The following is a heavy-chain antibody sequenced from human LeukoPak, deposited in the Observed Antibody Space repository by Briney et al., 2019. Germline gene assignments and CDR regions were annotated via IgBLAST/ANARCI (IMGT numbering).Heavy chain of an antibody. Sequence: GGSLRLSCAASGFTFSNYAFHWVRQAPGKGLDWVAVISYDGGSEWYADSVKGRFTVSRDNSKNTVYLQMNSLRGEDTAVYYCARSKGRGWYIPWGQGTLVTVSS. J-gene: IGHJ5*02. CDR3: ARSKGRGWYIP. V-gene: IGHV3-30*04. D-gene: IGHD6-19*01. CDR1: GFTFSNYA. CDR2: ISYDGGSE.